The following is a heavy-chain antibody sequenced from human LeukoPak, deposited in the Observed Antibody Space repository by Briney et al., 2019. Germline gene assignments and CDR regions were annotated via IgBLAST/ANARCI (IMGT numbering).Heavy chain of an antibody. CDR3: ASWGGLADY. Sequence: GESLRLSCAASGFTFSSYWMSWVRQAPGKGLEWVANIKQDGSEKYYVDSVKGRFTISRDNAQNSPYLQMNSLRAEDTAVYYCASWGGLADYWGQGTLVTVSS. D-gene: IGHD3-16*01. J-gene: IGHJ4*02. CDR1: GFTFSSYW. CDR2: IKQDGSEK. V-gene: IGHV3-7*01.